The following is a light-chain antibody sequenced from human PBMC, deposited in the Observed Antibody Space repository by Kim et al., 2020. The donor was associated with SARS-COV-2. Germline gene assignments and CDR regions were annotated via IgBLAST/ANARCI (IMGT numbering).Light chain of an antibody. V-gene: IGKV3-20*01. CDR1: QSVSSSY. Sequence: SPGERATLSCRASQSVSSSYLAWYQQKPGQAPRLLIYAASSRATGIPDRFSGSGSGTDFTLTISRLEPEDFAVYYCQHYGSSRLTFGGGTKVDIK. CDR2: AAS. J-gene: IGKJ4*01. CDR3: QHYGSSRLT.